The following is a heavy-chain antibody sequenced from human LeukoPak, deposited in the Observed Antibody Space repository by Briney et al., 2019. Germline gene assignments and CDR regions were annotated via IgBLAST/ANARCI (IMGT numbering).Heavy chain of an antibody. CDR1: GGSTSSGGYY. CDR3: ARADSGGDYDSNFDY. Sequence: SETLSLTCTVSGGSTSSGGYYWSWIRQHPGKGLEWIGYIYYSGSTYYNPSLKSRVTISVDTSKNQFSLKLSSVTAADTAVYYCARADSGGDYDSNFDYWGQGTLVTVSS. D-gene: IGHD4-17*01. V-gene: IGHV4-31*03. J-gene: IGHJ4*02. CDR2: IYYSGST.